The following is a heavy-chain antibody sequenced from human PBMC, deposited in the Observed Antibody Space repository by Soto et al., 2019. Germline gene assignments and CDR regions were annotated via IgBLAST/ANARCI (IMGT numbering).Heavy chain of an antibody. CDR3: MTTTLEGPFEY. D-gene: IGHD1-1*01. V-gene: IGHV3-7*03. CDR1: GFTFSNYW. CDR2: IKQDGSET. Sequence: GWSLRLSCAASGFTFSNYWMTLVRQAPGKGLEWVAIIKQDGSETKYVDSVKGRFTISRDNAKKSVYLQMNSLRAEDTAVYYCMTTTLEGPFEYWGKGTLVTV. J-gene: IGHJ4*02.